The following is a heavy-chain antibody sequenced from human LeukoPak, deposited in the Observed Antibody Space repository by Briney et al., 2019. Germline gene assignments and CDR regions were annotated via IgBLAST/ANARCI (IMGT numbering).Heavy chain of an antibody. J-gene: IGHJ4*02. D-gene: IGHD4-17*01. CDR2: VSTTSHYI. V-gene: IGHV3-21*01. CDR1: GFTFSSNY. Sequence: GGSLRLSCAASGFTFSSNYMNWVRQAPGKGLEWVSCVSTTSHYIYYADSVKGRFTISRDNARNSLYLQMNSLRAEDTAVYYCARSKDYGDYVFDYWGQGTLVTVSS. CDR3: ARSKDYGDYVFDY.